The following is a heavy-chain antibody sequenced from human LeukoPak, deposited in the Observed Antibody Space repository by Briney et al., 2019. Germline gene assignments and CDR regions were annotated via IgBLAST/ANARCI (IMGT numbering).Heavy chain of an antibody. Sequence: ASVKVSCKASGYTFTGYYMHWVRQAPGRGLEWMGWINPNSGGTNYAQKFQGRVTMTRDTSISTAYMELSRLRSDDTAVYYCARLEPYDFWSGSTPYYFDYWGQGTLVTVSS. J-gene: IGHJ4*02. V-gene: IGHV1-2*02. CDR3: ARLEPYDFWSGSTPYYFDY. CDR2: INPNSGGT. CDR1: GYTFTGYY. D-gene: IGHD3-3*01.